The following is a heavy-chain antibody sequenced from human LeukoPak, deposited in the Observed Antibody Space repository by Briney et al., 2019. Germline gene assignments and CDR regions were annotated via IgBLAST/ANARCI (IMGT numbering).Heavy chain of an antibody. CDR2: TYYRSKWYN. J-gene: IGHJ6*02. D-gene: IGHD3-16*01. Sequence: SQTLSLTCAISGDSVSSNSATWTWIRQSPSRGLEWLGRTYYRSKWYNEYAESVKSRITINPDTSKNQFSLQVNSVTPDDTAVYYCAGGYGGLDVWGQGTTVTVSS. V-gene: IGHV6-1*01. CDR3: AGGYGGLDV. CDR1: GDSVSSNSAT.